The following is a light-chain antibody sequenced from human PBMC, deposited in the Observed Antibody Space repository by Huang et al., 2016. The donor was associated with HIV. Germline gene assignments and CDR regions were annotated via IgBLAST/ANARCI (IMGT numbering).Light chain of an antibody. J-gene: IGKJ1*01. CDR2: AAS. Sequence: IQLTQSPSSLSASVGDRVTITCRASRGISSFLAWYQHKPGKAPKLLIYAASTLQSGVPLRFSGSGSGTDFTLTISSLQPEDFATYYCQQLNSYPETFGQGTKVEIK. CDR1: RGISSF. CDR3: QQLNSYPET. V-gene: IGKV1-9*01.